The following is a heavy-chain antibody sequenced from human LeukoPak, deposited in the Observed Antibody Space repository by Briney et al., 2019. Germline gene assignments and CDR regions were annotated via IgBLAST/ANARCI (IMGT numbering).Heavy chain of an antibody. CDR3: AKFGRAYYYDSSGYLFDY. Sequence: PGGSLRLSCAASGFTFSSYAMSWVRQAPGKGLEWVSGISGSGDSTYYADSVKGRFTISRDKSKNTLYLQMNSLRAEDTAVYYCAKFGRAYYYDSSGYLFDYWGQGTLVTVSS. V-gene: IGHV3-23*01. CDR1: GFTFSSYA. CDR2: ISGSGDST. D-gene: IGHD3-22*01. J-gene: IGHJ4*02.